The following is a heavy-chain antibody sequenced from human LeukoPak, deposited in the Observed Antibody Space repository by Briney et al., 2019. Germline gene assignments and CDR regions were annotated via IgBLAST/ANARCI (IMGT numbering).Heavy chain of an antibody. Sequence: PSETLSLTCAVSGGSISSGGYSWSWIRQPAGKGLEWIGRIYTSGNTNYNPSLKSRVTLSVDTSKNQFSLKLSSVTAADTAVYYCARDMRRSGSSRSQFDYWGQGTLVTVSS. CDR3: ARDMRRSGSSRSQFDY. V-gene: IGHV4-61*02. D-gene: IGHD6-13*01. CDR1: GGSISSGGYS. CDR2: IYTSGNT. J-gene: IGHJ4*02.